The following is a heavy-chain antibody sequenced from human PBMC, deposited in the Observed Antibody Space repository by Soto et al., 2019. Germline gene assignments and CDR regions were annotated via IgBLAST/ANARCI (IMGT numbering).Heavy chain of an antibody. J-gene: IGHJ6*02. V-gene: IGHV3-30*14. CDR2: ITHDGSQK. D-gene: IGHD3-16*01. CDR3: ARDNVHSFYFYHYVMDF. CDR1: GFTFRSYA. Sequence: GGSLRLSCGVSGFTFRSYAMYWVRQAPGKGLEWVAVITHDGSQKYYADYVKGRFTISRDNSKNTLYLQMNSLRAEDTAVYYCARDNVHSFYFYHYVMDFRGQGSSVIVSS.